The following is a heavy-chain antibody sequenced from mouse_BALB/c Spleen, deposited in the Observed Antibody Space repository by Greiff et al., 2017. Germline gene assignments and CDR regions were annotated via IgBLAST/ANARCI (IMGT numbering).Heavy chain of an antibody. V-gene: IGHV1-69*02. CDR2: IYPSDSYT. Sequence: VQLQQPGAELVRPGASVKLSCKASGYTFTSYWINWVKQRPGQGLEWIGNIYPSDSYTNYNQKFKDKATLTVDKSSSTAYMQLSSPTSEDSAVYYCTRSGYYGYDGYAMDYWGQGTSVTVSS. CDR1: GYTFTSYW. CDR3: TRSGYYGYDGYAMDY. D-gene: IGHD2-2*01. J-gene: IGHJ4*01.